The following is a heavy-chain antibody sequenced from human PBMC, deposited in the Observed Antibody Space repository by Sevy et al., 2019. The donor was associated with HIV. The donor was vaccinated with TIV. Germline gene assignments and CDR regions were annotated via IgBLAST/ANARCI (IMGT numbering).Heavy chain of an antibody. J-gene: IGHJ4*02. CDR1: GFTFSSYA. D-gene: IGHD3-16*01. CDR2: ISHDEILK. CDR3: ARDLPHLLPWELSRGSYY. V-gene: IGHV3-30*04. Sequence: GGSLRLSCAASGFTFSSYALHWFRQAPGKGLEWVAVISHDEILKEYADSVKGRFTISRDSSKNTIYLEMNSLRPEDTAVYYCARDLPHLLPWELSRGSYYWGQGTLVTVSS.